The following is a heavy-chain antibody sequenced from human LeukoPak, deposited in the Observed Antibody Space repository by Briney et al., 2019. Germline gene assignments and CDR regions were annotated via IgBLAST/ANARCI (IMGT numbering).Heavy chain of an antibody. D-gene: IGHD6-19*01. J-gene: IGHJ4*02. CDR3: ARQTAMAGTTDY. V-gene: IGHV5-51*01. CDR1: GYSFTSYR. CDR2: IYPGDSDT. Sequence: GESLKISCKGSGYSFTSYRIAWVRQMPGKGLEWMGIIYPGDSDTRYSPTFHGQVTISADKSISTAYLQWSSLRASDTAMYYCARQTAMAGTTDYWGQGTLVTVSS.